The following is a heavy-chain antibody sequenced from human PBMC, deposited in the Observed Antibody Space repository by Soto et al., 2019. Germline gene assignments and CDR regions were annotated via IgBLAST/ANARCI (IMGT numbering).Heavy chain of an antibody. CDR2: IIPIFGTA. D-gene: IGHD6-6*01. CDR1: GGTFSSYA. V-gene: IGHV1-69*01. J-gene: IGHJ6*02. CDR3: ARGGPSSSNTQNYYYYGMDV. Sequence: QVQLVQSGAEVKKPGSSVKVSCKASGGTFSSYAISWVRQAPGQGLEWMGGIIPIFGTANYAQKFQGRVTITADESTSTAYMELSSLISEDTAVYYCARGGPSSSNTQNYYYYGMDVWGQGSTVTVSS.